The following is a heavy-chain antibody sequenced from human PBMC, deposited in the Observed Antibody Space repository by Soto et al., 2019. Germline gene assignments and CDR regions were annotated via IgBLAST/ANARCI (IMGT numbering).Heavy chain of an antibody. V-gene: IGHV4-4*07. CDR3: AREGGAARHNAFDI. Sequence: SETLSLTCTVSGGSISSYYWSGIRQPAGKGLEWIGRIYTSGSTNYNPSLKSRVTMSVDTSKNQFSLKLSSVTAADTAVYYCAREGGAARHNAFDIWGQGTMVTVSS. CDR2: IYTSGST. CDR1: GGSISSYY. D-gene: IGHD6-6*01. J-gene: IGHJ3*02.